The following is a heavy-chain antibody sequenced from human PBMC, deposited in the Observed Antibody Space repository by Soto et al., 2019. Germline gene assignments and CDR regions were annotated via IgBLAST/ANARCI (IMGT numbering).Heavy chain of an antibody. V-gene: IGHV3-30*18. CDR1: GFTFSSYG. J-gene: IGHJ6*02. CDR2: ISYDGSNK. Sequence: GGSLRLSCAASGFTFSSYGMHWVRQAPGKGLEWVAVISYDGSNKYYADSVKGRFTISRDNSKNTLYLQMNSLRAEDTAVYYCAKGQQQLRTYYYYGMDVWGQGTTVTVT. D-gene: IGHD6-13*01. CDR3: AKGQQQLRTYYYYGMDV.